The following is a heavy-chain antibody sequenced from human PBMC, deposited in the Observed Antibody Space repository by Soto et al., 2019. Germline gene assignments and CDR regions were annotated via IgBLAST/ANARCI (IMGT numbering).Heavy chain of an antibody. D-gene: IGHD1-26*01. CDR3: AKGAGDRLYRGMDF. V-gene: IGHV1-69*13. J-gene: IGHJ6*02. CDR2: IIPMFGSA. CDR1: GGSFSSFA. Sequence: ASVKVSCKASGGSFSSFAFSWVRQAPGQGLEWLGGIIPMFGSANYAQEFLGRVTFTAADSTSTAYMEINILRLEDTAVHYFAKGAGDRLYRGMDFWGQGTTVTVSS.